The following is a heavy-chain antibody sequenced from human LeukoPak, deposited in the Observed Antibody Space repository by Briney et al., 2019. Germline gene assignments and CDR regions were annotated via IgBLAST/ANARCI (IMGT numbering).Heavy chain of an antibody. D-gene: IGHD3-10*01. CDR3: ARVLRSYYYGSGSLGDWFDP. V-gene: IGHV4-34*01. J-gene: IGHJ5*02. CDR2: INHSGST. CDR1: GGSFSGYY. Sequence: PSETLSLTCAVYGGSFSGYYWSWIRQPPGKGLEWIGEINHSGSTNYNPSLKSRVTPSVDTSKNQFSLKLSSVTAADTAVYYCARVLRSYYYGSGSLGDWFDPWGQGTLVTVSS.